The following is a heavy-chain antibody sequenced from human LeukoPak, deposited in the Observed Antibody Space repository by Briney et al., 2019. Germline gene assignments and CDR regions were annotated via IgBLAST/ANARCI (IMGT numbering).Heavy chain of an antibody. CDR3: AKCHFMNYYDSSGYFPLDY. J-gene: IGHJ4*02. Sequence: GGSLILSCAASGFTFSSYAMSWVRQAPGKGLEWVSAISGSGGSTYYADSVKGRFTISRDNSKNTLYLQMNSLRAEDTAVYYCAKCHFMNYYDSSGYFPLDYWGQGTLVTVSS. D-gene: IGHD3-22*01. CDR1: GFTFSSYA. V-gene: IGHV3-23*01. CDR2: ISGSGGST.